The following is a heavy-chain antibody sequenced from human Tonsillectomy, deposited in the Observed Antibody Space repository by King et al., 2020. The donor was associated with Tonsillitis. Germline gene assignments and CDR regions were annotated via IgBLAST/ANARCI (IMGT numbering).Heavy chain of an antibody. Sequence: VQLVESGGGVVQPGRSLRLSCAASGFTFSSYAMHWVRQAPGKGLEWVAVISYDGSNKYYADSVKGRFTISRDNSKNTLYLQMNSLRAEDTAVYYCARGMRELHIIIYYYYMDVWGKGTTVTVSS. V-gene: IGHV3-30*01. D-gene: IGHD1-26*01. CDR3: ARGMRELHIIIYYYYMDV. CDR1: GFTFSSYA. J-gene: IGHJ6*03. CDR2: ISYDGSNK.